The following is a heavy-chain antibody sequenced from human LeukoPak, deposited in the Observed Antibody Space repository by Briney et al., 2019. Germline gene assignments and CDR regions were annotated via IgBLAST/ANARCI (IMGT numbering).Heavy chain of an antibody. CDR1: GFTFSSYE. V-gene: IGHV3-48*03. CDR3: PRESIAVAGAPFDY. D-gene: IGHD6-19*01. Sequence: SGGSLRLSCAASGFTFSSYEMNWVRQAPGKGLEWVSYISSGSTIYGADSVKGRFTISRDNAKNSLYLQMNSLRAEDTAVYYCPRESIAVAGAPFDYWGQGTLVTVSS. CDR2: ISSGSTI. J-gene: IGHJ4*02.